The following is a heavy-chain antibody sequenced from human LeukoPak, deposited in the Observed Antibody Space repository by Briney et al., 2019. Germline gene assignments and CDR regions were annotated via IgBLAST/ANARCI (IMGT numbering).Heavy chain of an antibody. Sequence: GGSLRLSCAASRFIFSSYAMSWVRQAPGKGLEWVSTISGAGGNRYYADSVRGRFTVSRDNAKDTVFLQMTSLRADDTAVYYCAEGASRVYDNGGYYPFLYDSWGQGTLVTVSS. CDR1: RFIFSSYA. D-gene: IGHD3-22*01. J-gene: IGHJ4*02. V-gene: IGHV3-23*01. CDR2: ISGAGGNR. CDR3: AEGASRVYDNGGYYPFLYDS.